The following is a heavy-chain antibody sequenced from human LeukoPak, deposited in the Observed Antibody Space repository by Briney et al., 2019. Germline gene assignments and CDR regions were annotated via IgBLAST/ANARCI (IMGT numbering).Heavy chain of an antibody. CDR1: EVTFRNYA. Sequence: GRSLRLSCAASEVTFRNYAVHWVRQAPGKGLQWVAVLSYDGNTIHYADSVKGRFIISRDTSKNTLYLQMNSLRAEDTAVYYCARSGGLQKFDYWGQGTLVTVSS. D-gene: IGHD4-11*01. CDR2: LSYDGNTI. V-gene: IGHV3-30-3*01. J-gene: IGHJ4*02. CDR3: ARSGGLQKFDY.